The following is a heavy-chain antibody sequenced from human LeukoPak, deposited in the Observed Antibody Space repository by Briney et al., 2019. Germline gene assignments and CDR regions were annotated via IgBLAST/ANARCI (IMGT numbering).Heavy chain of an antibody. Sequence: PGGSLRLSCAASGFSFSSNSMNWVRQAPGKGLEWVSSISSSSSYIYYADSVKGRFTISRDNARNSLYLQMNSLRAEDTAVYYCARVVTPRYCSTPSCYWKGWFDPWGQGTLVTVSS. CDR3: ARVVTPRYCSTPSCYWKGWFDP. V-gene: IGHV3-21*01. CDR1: GFSFSSNS. CDR2: ISSSSSYI. J-gene: IGHJ5*02. D-gene: IGHD2-2*01.